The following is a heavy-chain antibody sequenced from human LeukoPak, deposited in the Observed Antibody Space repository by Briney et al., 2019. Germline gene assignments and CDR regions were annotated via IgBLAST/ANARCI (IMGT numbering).Heavy chain of an antibody. J-gene: IGHJ4*02. Sequence: VASVKVSCKASGGTFSSYAISWVRQAPGQGLEWMGRIIPIFGIANYAQKFQGRVTITADKSTSTAYMELSSLRSEDTAVYYCARVAGDYSTYYFDYWGQGTLVTVSS. CDR3: ARVAGDYSTYYFDY. D-gene: IGHD4-11*01. CDR1: GGTFSSYA. V-gene: IGHV1-69*04. CDR2: IIPIFGIA.